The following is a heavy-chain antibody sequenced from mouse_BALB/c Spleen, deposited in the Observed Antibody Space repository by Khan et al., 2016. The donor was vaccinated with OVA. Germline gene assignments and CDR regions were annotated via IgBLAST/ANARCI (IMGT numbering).Heavy chain of an antibody. CDR3: ARGGYGGFAY. CDR2: IFPGDGST. D-gene: IGHD2-14*01. J-gene: IGHJ3*01. Sequence: QVQLQQPGAELVKPGTSVKLSCKASGYTFTSYDINWVRQRPEQGLDWIGWIFPGDGSTKYNEKFKGKATLTTDKSSSTAYMQLSRLTSEDPAVYFGARGGYGGFAYWGQGTLVTVSA. V-gene: IGHV1-85*01. CDR1: GYTFTSYD.